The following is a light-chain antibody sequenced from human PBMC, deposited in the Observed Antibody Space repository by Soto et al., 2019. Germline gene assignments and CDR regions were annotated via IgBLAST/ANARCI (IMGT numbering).Light chain of an antibody. V-gene: IGKV3-20*01. CDR2: GAA. CDR3: QYYGNSPLT. J-gene: IGKJ1*01. Sequence: TQSPRTLSLYPVERATLSCRTSQSVRNNSFLWYQQKPCQAPLLLIYGAASRATGVPDRCSGGGAGRDFTLSISRRVPDDFAVYYCQYYGNSPLTFGEGTKVDIK. CDR1: QSVRNNS.